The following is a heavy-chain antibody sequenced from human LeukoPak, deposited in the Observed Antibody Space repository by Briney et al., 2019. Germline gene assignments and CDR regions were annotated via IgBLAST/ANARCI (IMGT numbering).Heavy chain of an antibody. CDR3: VRESFSRGDFN. CDR1: GFIFSSYW. V-gene: IGHV3-7*01. D-gene: IGHD7-27*01. CDR2: IRYDGDEK. Sequence: GGSLRLSCAASGFIFSSYWMTWVRQAPRKGLEWVATIRYDGDEKFYVDSVTGRFTISRDNAKSSLFLHMNSLAAEDTAVYCCVRESFSRGDFNWGQGTLVSVSS. J-gene: IGHJ4*02.